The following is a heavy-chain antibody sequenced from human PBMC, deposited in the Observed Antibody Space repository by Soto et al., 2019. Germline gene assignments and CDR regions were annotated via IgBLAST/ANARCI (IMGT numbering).Heavy chain of an antibody. V-gene: IGHV5-51*01. CDR3: ARVYSSSPRRFDY. Sequence: PGESLKISCKVSTYSFTTYWIGCVRQMPGKGLEWMGIIYPSDSDTRYSPSFQGQVTISADKSISTAYLQWSSLKASDTAMYYCARVYSSSPRRFDYWGQGTLVTVSS. CDR1: TYSFTTYW. CDR2: IYPSDSDT. J-gene: IGHJ4*02. D-gene: IGHD6-13*01.